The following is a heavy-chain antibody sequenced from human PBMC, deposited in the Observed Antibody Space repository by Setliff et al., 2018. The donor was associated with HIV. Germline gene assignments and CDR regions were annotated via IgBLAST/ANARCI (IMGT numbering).Heavy chain of an antibody. J-gene: IGHJ4*02. V-gene: IGHV3-30*02. Sequence: SLRLSCATSGFTFSYYGMHWVRQAPGKGLEWVDFIRYDDTYKYYADSVKGRFTISRDNSKNTLYLQMNSLRAEDTAVYYCAKDQHYYASGSYDYWGQGTLVTVSS. CDR2: IRYDDTYK. CDR3: AKDQHYYASGSYDY. D-gene: IGHD3-10*01. CDR1: GFTFSYYG.